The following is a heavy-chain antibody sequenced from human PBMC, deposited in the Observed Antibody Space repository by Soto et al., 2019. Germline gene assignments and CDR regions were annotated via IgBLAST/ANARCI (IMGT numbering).Heavy chain of an antibody. CDR3: AKDHLFSGWTSGGYFDY. CDR1: GFTFSSYP. CDR2: ISGSVGTT. J-gene: IGHJ4*02. Sequence: EAQLLESGGGLVQPGGSLRLSFEASGFTFSSYPMSGVAQAPGKGLEWVSVISGSVGTTYYADSVKGRFTISRDNSKNTLYLQMNNLRAEDTAVYYCAKDHLFSGWTSGGYFDYWGQGALVTVSS. D-gene: IGHD6-19*01. V-gene: IGHV3-23*01.